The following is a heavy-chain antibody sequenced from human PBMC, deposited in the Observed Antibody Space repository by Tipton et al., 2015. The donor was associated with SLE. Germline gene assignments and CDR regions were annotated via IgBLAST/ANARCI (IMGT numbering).Heavy chain of an antibody. J-gene: IGHJ5*02. CDR3: ASLHCSSTSCYPRFDP. V-gene: IGHV4-4*09. CDR2: IYTSGST. Sequence: TLSLTCTVSGGSISSYYWSWIRQPPGKGLEWIGYIYTSGSTNYNPSLKSRVTISVDTSKNQFSLKLSSVTAADTAVYYCASLHCSSTSCYPRFDPWGQGTLVTVSS. CDR1: GGSISSYY. D-gene: IGHD2-2*01.